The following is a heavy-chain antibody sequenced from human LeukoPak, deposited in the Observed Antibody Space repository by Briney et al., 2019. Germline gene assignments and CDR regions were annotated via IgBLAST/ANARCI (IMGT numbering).Heavy chain of an antibody. Sequence: PGGSLRLSCAASGFTFSSYGMHWVRQAPGKGLEWVAVIWYDGSNKYYADSVKGRFTISRDNSKNTLYLQMNSLRAEDTAVYYCARQRVVRARVLFGMDVWGQGTTVTVSS. J-gene: IGHJ6*02. CDR2: IWYDGSNK. V-gene: IGHV3-33*08. D-gene: IGHD1-26*01. CDR1: GFTFSSYG. CDR3: ARQRVVRARVLFGMDV.